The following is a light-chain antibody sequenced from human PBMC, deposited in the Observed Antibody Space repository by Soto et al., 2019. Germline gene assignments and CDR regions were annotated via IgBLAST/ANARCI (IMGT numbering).Light chain of an antibody. Sequence: EIVLTQSPGTLSVSPGERVTLSCRASQSVNSNYLAWYQQRPGQAPRLLIFGASYRATGIPDRFSGSGSGTDFTLTISRLEPEDFAVYYCQQYSSSPPEFTFGPGTKVEIK. CDR2: GAS. CDR1: QSVNSNY. CDR3: QQYSSSPPEFT. J-gene: IGKJ3*01. V-gene: IGKV3-20*01.